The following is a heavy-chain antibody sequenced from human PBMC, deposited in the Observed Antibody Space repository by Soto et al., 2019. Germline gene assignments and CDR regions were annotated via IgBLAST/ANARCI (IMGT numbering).Heavy chain of an antibody. CDR2: IYHSGST. J-gene: IGHJ4*02. CDR3: ARGEALDNSQAR. Sequence: QVQLQEWGAGLLKPSETLSLTCAVYGGSLSGYYWSWIRQFPGKGLEWIGEIYHSGSTRYNPSLQSRVTISADTSKNHVSLQLRSVNAADTAVYFCARGEALDNSQARGGQGALGTISS. D-gene: IGHD1-20*01. CDR1: GGSLSGYY. V-gene: IGHV4-34*01.